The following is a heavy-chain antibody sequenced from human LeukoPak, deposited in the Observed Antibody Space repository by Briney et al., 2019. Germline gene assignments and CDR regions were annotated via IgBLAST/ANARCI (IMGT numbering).Heavy chain of an antibody. D-gene: IGHD3-22*01. CDR3: AKDLISMTDAFDV. CDR1: GFTFSSYT. CDR2: ISSNSTYI. J-gene: IGHJ3*01. Sequence: GGSLRLSCAASGFTFSSYTMNWVRQAPGKGLEWVSSISSNSTYISYADSVKGRFTISRDNAKNSLSLQMNSLRAEDTAVYYCAKDLISMTDAFDVWGQGTMVTVSS. V-gene: IGHV3-21*04.